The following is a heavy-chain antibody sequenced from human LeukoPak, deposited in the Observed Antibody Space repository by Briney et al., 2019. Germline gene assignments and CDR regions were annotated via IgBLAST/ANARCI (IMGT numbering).Heavy chain of an antibody. Sequence: SSETLSLTCAVYGGSFSGYYWSWIRQPPGKGLEWIGEINHSGSTNYNPSLKSRVTISVDTSKNQFSLKLSSVTAADTAVYYCARGLTTVSSYNWFDPWGQGTLVTVSS. V-gene: IGHV4-34*01. CDR1: GGSFSGYY. D-gene: IGHD4-11*01. CDR2: INHSGST. CDR3: ARGLTTVSSYNWFDP. J-gene: IGHJ5*02.